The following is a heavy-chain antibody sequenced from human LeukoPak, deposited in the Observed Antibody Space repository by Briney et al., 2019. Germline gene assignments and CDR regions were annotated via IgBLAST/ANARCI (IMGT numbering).Heavy chain of an antibody. CDR2: IYTSGST. CDR3: ARISLLGITDY. J-gene: IGHJ4*02. V-gene: IGHV4-61*02. D-gene: IGHD7-27*01. Sequence: SSETLSLTYTVSGGSISSGSYYWSWIRQPAGKGLEWIGRIYTSGSTNYNPSLKSRVTISVDTSKNQFSLKLSSVTAADTAVYYCARISLLGITDYWGQGTLVTVSS. CDR1: GGSISSGSYY.